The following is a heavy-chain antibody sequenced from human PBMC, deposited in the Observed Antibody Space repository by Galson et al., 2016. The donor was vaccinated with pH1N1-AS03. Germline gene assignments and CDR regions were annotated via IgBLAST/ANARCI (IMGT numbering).Heavy chain of an antibody. Sequence: SGAEVKKPGESLKISCMGSGTSFSNYWIGWVRQMPGKGLEWMGATSPDDSQTKSSPSFEGQVTISVDKSITTAFLQWNSLKASDTAMYYCARRSYSSSWMGAFEIWGLGTMVTVSS. V-gene: IGHV5-51*03. D-gene: IGHD6-13*01. J-gene: IGHJ3*02. CDR3: ARRSYSSSWMGAFEI. CDR2: TSPDDSQT. CDR1: GTSFSNYW.